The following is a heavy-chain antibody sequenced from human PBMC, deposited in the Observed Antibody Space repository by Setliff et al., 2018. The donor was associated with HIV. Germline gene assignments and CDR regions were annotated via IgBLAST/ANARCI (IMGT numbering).Heavy chain of an antibody. CDR1: GGSISSGSYY. D-gene: IGHD6-19*01. CDR3: ARGIAVAGPYFDY. CDR2: IYYSGSS. V-gene: IGHV4-61*10. Sequence: SETLSLTCTVSGGSISSGSYYWSWIRQPAGKGLEWIGYIYYSGSSKDTPSLKSRVTISVDTPKNEFSLKLSSMTAADTAVYYCARGIAVAGPYFDYWGQGTLVTVSS. J-gene: IGHJ4*02.